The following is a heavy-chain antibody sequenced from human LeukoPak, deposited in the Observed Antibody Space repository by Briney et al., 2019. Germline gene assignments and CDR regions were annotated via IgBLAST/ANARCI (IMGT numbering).Heavy chain of an antibody. Sequence: SETLSLTCTVSGGSISSYYWSWIRQPPGKGLEWIGYIYYSGSTNYNPSLKSRVTISVDTSKNQFSLKLSSVTAADTAVYYCARGRPPFLHAYGVYLYYFDYWGQGTLVTVSS. J-gene: IGHJ4*02. D-gene: IGHD4-17*01. CDR3: ARGRPPFLHAYGVYLYYFDY. CDR1: GGSISSYY. CDR2: IYYSGST. V-gene: IGHV4-59*01.